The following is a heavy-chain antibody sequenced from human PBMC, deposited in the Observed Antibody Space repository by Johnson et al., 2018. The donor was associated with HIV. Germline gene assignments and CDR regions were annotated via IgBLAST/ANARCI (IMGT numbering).Heavy chain of an antibody. CDR3: ARDRALTYYYDSSGSDAFDI. Sequence: VQLMESGGGVVQPGGSLRLSCAASGFTFSDYYMSWIRQAPGKGLEWVSYISSSGSIIYYADSVKGRFTISRDNAKNSLYLRMNSLRAEDTAVYYCARDRALTYYYDSSGSDAFDIWGQGTMVTVSS. D-gene: IGHD3-22*01. CDR1: GFTFSDYY. J-gene: IGHJ3*02. CDR2: ISSSGSII. V-gene: IGHV3-11*04.